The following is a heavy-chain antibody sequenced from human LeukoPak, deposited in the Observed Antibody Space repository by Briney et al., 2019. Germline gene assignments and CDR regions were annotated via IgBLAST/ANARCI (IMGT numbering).Heavy chain of an antibody. D-gene: IGHD3-10*01. J-gene: IGHJ4*02. CDR1: GFTFSAYW. V-gene: IGHV3-74*03. CDR2: INDDGSST. CDR3: ARGPYYGSGSYGADY. Sequence: GGSLRLSCAASGFTFSAYWMHWVRQAPGKGLVWVSRINDDGSSTTYEDSVKGRFTISRDNAKNTVYLQMNSLRADDTAVYYCARGPYYGSGSYGADYWGQGTLVTVSS.